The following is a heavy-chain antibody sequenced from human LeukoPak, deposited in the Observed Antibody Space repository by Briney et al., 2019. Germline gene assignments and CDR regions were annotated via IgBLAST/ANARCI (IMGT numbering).Heavy chain of an antibody. Sequence: GSLRLSCAASGFTFSSYAMHWVRQAPGKGLEWVAVISYDGSNKYYADSVKGRFTISRDNSKNTLYLQMNSLRAEDTAVYYCARFKLDTAMDTGYGDYGGFDYWGQGTLVTVSS. CDR2: ISYDGSNK. CDR3: ARFKLDTAMDTGYGDYGGFDY. CDR1: GFTFSSYA. D-gene: IGHD5-18*01. V-gene: IGHV3-30-3*01. J-gene: IGHJ4*02.